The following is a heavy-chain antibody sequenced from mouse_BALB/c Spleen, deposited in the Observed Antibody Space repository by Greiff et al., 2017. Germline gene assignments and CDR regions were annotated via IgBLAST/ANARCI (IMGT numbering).Heavy chain of an antibody. V-gene: IGHV1-54*01. CDR1: GYAFTNYL. Sequence: QVQLQQSGAELVRPGTSVTVSCKASGYAFTNYLIEWVKQRPGQGLEWIGVINPGSGGTNYNEKFKGKATLTADKSSSTAYMQLSSLTSDDSAVYFCARDDYGNYFDYWGQGTTLTVSS. D-gene: IGHD2-1*01. J-gene: IGHJ2*01. CDR2: INPGSGGT. CDR3: ARDDYGNYFDY.